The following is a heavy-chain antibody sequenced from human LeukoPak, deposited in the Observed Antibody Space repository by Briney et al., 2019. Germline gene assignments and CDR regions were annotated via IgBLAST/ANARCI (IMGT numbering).Heavy chain of an antibody. J-gene: IGHJ6*02. CDR3: ARGGRTTWHGMDV. V-gene: IGHV3-53*01. CDR2: IYSGGGT. D-gene: IGHD4-17*01. CDR1: GFTISSTY. Sequence: PGGSLRLSCAASGFTISSTYINWVRQAPGKGLEWVSLIYSGGGTFYADSVKGRFTISRDTSRNTLYLQMNSLRAEDTAVYYCARGGRTTWHGMDVWGQGTTVTVSS.